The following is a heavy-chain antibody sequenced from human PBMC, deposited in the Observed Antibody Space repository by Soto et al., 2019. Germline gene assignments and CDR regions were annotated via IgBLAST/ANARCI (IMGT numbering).Heavy chain of an antibody. J-gene: IGHJ5*02. CDR1: GDSISRYY. CDR2: IYYSGST. D-gene: IGHD5-18*01. Sequence: SETLSLTCTVSGDSISRYYWSWIRQSPGKGLEWIGYIYYSGSTNYNPSLKSRVTISVDTSKNQFSLKLSSVTAADTAVYYCAREVVTAMAHNWFDPWGQGTLVTVSS. CDR3: AREVVTAMAHNWFDP. V-gene: IGHV4-59*01.